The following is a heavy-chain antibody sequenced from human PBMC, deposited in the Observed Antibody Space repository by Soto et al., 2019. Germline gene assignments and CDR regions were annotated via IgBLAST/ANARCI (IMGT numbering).Heavy chain of an antibody. CDR3: ASGLGYSGYDYREVYFDY. V-gene: IGHV4-4*02. J-gene: IGHJ4*02. D-gene: IGHD5-12*01. Sequence: PSETLSLTCAVSSGSISSSNWWSWVRQPPGKGLEWIGEIYHSGSTNYNPSLKSRVTISVDKSKNQFSLKLSSVTAADTAVYYCASGLGYSGYDYREVYFDYWGQGTLVTVSS. CDR2: IYHSGST. CDR1: SGSISSSNW.